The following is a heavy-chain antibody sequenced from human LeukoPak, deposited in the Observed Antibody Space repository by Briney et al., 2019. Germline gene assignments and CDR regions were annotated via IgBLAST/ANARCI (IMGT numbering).Heavy chain of an antibody. CDR2: IKQDGNEK. V-gene: IGHV3-7*01. CDR3: ARVYNDFWNGGKIDP. D-gene: IGHD3-3*01. Sequence: GGSLRLSCAASGFSFSSYWMTWVRQAPGKGLEWVANIKQDGNEKYYVDSVKGRFTISRDNAKNSLYLQMNSLRAEDTAVYYCARVYNDFWNGGKIDPWGQGTQVTVPA. J-gene: IGHJ5*02. CDR1: GFSFSSYW.